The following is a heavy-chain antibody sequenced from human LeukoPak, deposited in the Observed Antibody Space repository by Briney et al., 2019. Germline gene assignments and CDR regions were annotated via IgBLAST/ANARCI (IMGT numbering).Heavy chain of an antibody. CDR1: GGSISSSSYY. J-gene: IGHJ4*02. Sequence: PSETLSLTCTVSGGSISSSSYYWGWIRQPPGKGLEWIGSIYYSGSTYYNPSLKSRVTISVDTSKNQFSLKLSSVTAADTAVYYCASCQRGIYYFDYWGQGTLVTVSS. V-gene: IGHV4-39*07. D-gene: IGHD7-27*01. CDR3: ASCQRGIYYFDY. CDR2: IYYSGST.